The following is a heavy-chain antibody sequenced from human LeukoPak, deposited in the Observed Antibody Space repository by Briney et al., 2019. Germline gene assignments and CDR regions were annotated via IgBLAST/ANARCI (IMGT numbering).Heavy chain of an antibody. J-gene: IGHJ4*02. CDR2: INHSGSI. Sequence: SETLSLTCAVYGGSFSGYYWSWLRQPPGKGLEWIGEINHSGSINYNPSLKSRVTISVDTSKNQFSLKLSSVTAADTAVYYCARGQVPYYDSSGTYYFDYWGQGTLVTVSS. CDR1: GGSFSGYY. V-gene: IGHV4-34*01. D-gene: IGHD3-22*01. CDR3: ARGQVPYYDSSGTYYFDY.